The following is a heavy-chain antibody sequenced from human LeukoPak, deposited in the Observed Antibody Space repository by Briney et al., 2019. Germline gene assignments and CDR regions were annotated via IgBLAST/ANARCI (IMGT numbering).Heavy chain of an antibody. CDR1: GGSISSYY. D-gene: IGHD6-13*01. J-gene: IGHJ6*02. CDR3: ARDGGSSSWSYYYYYGMDV. CDR2: IYYSGST. Sequence: PSETLSLTCTVSGGSISSYYWSWIRQPPGKGLEWIGYIYYSGSTNYNPSLKSRVTISVDTSKNQFSLKLSSVTAADTAVYYCARDGGSSSWSYYYYYGMDVWGQGTTVTVSS. V-gene: IGHV4-59*01.